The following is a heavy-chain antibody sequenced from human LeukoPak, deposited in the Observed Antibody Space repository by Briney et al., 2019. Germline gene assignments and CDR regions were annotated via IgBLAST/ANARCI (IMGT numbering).Heavy chain of an antibody. CDR1: GFTFSSYG. J-gene: IGHJ4*02. CDR3: AKVGPGVVPAASFDY. D-gene: IGHD2-2*01. CDR2: ISYDGSNK. Sequence: HPGGSLRLSCAASGFTFSSYGMHWVRQAPGKGLEWVAVISYDGSNKYYADSVKGRFTISRDNSKNTLYLQMNSLRAEDTAVYYCAKVGPGVVPAASFDYWGQGTLVTVSS. V-gene: IGHV3-30*18.